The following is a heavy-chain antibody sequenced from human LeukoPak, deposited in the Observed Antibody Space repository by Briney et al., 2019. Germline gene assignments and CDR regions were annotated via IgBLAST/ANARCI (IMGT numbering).Heavy chain of an antibody. CDR1: GFTFSTYP. Sequence: PGRSLRLSCAASGFTFSTYPMHWVRQAPGKGLEWVSAISGSGGSTYYADSVKGRFTISRDNSKNTLYLQMNSLRAEDTAVYYCANLEGAFGVVITTYYYYYMDVWGKGTTVTVSS. CDR3: ANLEGAFGVVITTYYYYYMDV. J-gene: IGHJ6*03. D-gene: IGHD3-3*01. V-gene: IGHV3-23*01. CDR2: ISGSGGST.